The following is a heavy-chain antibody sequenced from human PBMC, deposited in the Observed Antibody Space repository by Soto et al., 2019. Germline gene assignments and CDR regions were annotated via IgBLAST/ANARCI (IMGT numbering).Heavy chain of an antibody. J-gene: IGHJ4*02. Sequence: GGSLRLSCAASGFTFTTYAMRWVRQAPGKGLEWVSSISSSGDYIYYADSVKGRFTISRDNAKNSLYLQMNSLRAEDTAVYYWARERGRVAGNFDYWGQGTLVTVSS. CDR3: ARERGRVAGNFDY. CDR2: ISSSGDYI. V-gene: IGHV3-21*01. D-gene: IGHD6-19*01. CDR1: GFTFTTYA.